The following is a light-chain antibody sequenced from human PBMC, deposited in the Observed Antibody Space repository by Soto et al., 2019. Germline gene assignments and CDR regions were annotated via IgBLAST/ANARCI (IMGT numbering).Light chain of an antibody. V-gene: IGKV1-5*01. Sequence: DIPMTQSPSTLSASVGDRVTITCRASQSVSTSLAWYQQKPGKAPKPLIYDASSLESGVPSRFSGTGSGTEFSLTITSLQPDDFATYYCQQYEGYSPTFGQGTKVEIK. CDR3: QQYEGYSPT. CDR2: DAS. CDR1: QSVSTS. J-gene: IGKJ1*01.